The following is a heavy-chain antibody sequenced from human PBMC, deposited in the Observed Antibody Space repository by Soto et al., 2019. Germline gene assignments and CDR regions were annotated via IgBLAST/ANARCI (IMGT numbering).Heavy chain of an antibody. Sequence: EVQLLESGGGLVKPGGSLRLSCAASGYTLTYYSMNWVRQAPGKGLEWVSSISGSSTYIYYADSVKGRFTISRDNGKNSLYLQMNSLRAEDTAVYYCAGGRGAMTTLTNDYWGQGTLVTVSS. V-gene: IGHV3-21*02. CDR1: GYTLTYYS. D-gene: IGHD4-17*01. J-gene: IGHJ4*02. CDR2: ISGSSTYI. CDR3: AGGRGAMTTLTNDY.